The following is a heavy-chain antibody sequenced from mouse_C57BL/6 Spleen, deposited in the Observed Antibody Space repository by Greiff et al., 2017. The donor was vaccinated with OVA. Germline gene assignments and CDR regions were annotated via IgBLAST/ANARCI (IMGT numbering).Heavy chain of an antibody. Sequence: VQLQQSGAELVKPGASVKISCKASGYAFSSSWMNWVKQRPGQGLEWIGQLYPGDGDTNYNGKFKGKATLTADKSSSTAYMQLSSLTSEDSAVYFCARSTYDYDGAYWGKGTLVTVSA. D-gene: IGHD2-4*01. J-gene: IGHJ3*01. CDR2: LYPGDGDT. V-gene: IGHV1-80*01. CDR3: ARSTYDYDGAY. CDR1: GYAFSSSW.